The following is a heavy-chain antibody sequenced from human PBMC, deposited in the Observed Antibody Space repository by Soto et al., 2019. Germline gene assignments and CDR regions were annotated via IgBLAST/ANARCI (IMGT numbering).Heavy chain of an antibody. Sequence: QVQLVQSGAEVKKPGASVKVSCKASGYTFTSYGISWVRQAPGQGLEWMGWISAYNGNTNYAQKLQGRVTMTTDTSMSTAYLELRSLRSDDTAVYYCARREMATILDCYGMDVWGQGTTVTVSS. CDR3: ARREMATILDCYGMDV. D-gene: IGHD5-12*01. CDR2: ISAYNGNT. V-gene: IGHV1-18*01. J-gene: IGHJ6*02. CDR1: GYTFTSYG.